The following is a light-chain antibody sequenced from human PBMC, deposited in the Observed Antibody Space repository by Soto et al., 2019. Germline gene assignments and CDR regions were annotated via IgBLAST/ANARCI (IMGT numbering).Light chain of an antibody. V-gene: IGLV2-11*01. J-gene: IGLJ1*01. Sequence: QSVLTQPRSVSGSPGQSVAISCTGTSSDIGGYNYVSWYQQHPGRAPKLVIYHVSKRPSGVPDRFTGSKSGNTASLTISGLQAGDEADYYCSSFAGGPYVFGTGTKVTVL. CDR2: HVS. CDR1: SSDIGGYNY. CDR3: SSFAGGPYV.